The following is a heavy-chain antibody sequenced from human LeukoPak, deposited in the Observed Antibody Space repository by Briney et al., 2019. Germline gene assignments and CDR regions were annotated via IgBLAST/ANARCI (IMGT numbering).Heavy chain of an antibody. J-gene: IGHJ3*02. V-gene: IGHV1-69*05. D-gene: IGHD2-15*01. CDR2: IIPIFGTA. CDR3: AREGPVAAAAFDI. Sequence: VKVSCKASGGTFSSYAISWVRQAPGQGLEWMGGIIPIFGTANYAQKFQGRVTITTDESTSTAYMELSSLRSEDTAVYYCAREGPVAAAAFDIWGQGTMVTVSS. CDR1: GGTFSSYA.